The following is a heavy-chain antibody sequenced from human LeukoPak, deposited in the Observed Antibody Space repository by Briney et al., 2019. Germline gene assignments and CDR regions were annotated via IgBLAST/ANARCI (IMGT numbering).Heavy chain of an antibody. D-gene: IGHD2-15*01. CDR2: IYYSGST. Sequence: SETLSLTCTVSGGSISSSSYYWGWIRQPPGKGLEWIGSIYYSGSTYYNPSLKSRVTISVDTSKNQFSLKLSSVTAADTAVYYCARHQKGIVVVVALTAFDIWGQGTMVTISS. J-gene: IGHJ3*02. CDR1: GGSISSSSYY. V-gene: IGHV4-39*01. CDR3: ARHQKGIVVVVALTAFDI.